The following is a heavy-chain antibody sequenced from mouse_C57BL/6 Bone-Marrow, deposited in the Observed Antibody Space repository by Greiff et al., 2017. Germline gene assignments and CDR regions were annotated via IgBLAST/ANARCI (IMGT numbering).Heavy chain of an antibody. CDR3: ARKDCNYYAMDY. CDR1: GFSLTSYG. V-gene: IGHV2-2*01. Sequence: QVQLQQSGPGLVQPSQSLSITCTVSGFSLTSYGVHWVRQSPGKGLEWLGVIWSGGSTDYNAAFISRLSISKDNSKSQVFFKMNSLQADDTAIYYCARKDCNYYAMDYWGQGISVTVSS. CDR2: IWSGGST. J-gene: IGHJ4*01. D-gene: IGHD6-2*01.